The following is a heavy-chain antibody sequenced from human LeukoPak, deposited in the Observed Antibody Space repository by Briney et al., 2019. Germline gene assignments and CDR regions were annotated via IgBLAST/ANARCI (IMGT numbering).Heavy chain of an antibody. CDR3: ATGRTKWDLLNY. Sequence: ASVKVSCKVSEYSLTELSLHWVRQAPGKGLEWMGGLDPADGEMIYTQMFQGRITMTEDSSTDTAYMEMSSLRSDDTAVYYCATGRTKWDLLNYWGQGTLVTVSS. J-gene: IGHJ4*02. CDR2: LDPADGEM. V-gene: IGHV1-24*01. CDR1: EYSLTELS. D-gene: IGHD1-26*01.